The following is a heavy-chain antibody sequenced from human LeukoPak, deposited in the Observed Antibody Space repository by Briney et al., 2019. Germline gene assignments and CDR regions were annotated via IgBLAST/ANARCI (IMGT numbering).Heavy chain of an antibody. CDR2: INTSGST. Sequence: SETLSLTCTVSGGSISSYYWTWIRQSAGKGLEWIGRINTSGSTNYNPSLRSRVTMSVNTSKNQFSLNLTSVTAADTAVYSCARGSVQLWLRDTYYYMDVWGKGTTVTVSS. J-gene: IGHJ6*03. V-gene: IGHV4-4*07. CDR3: ARGSVQLWLRDTYYYMDV. D-gene: IGHD5-18*01. CDR1: GGSISSYY.